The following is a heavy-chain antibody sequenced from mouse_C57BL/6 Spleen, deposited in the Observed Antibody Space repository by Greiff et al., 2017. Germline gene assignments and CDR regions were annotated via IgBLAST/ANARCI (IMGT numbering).Heavy chain of an antibody. CDR2: IYPGDGDT. V-gene: IGHV1-82*01. CDR1: GYAFSSSW. Sequence: QVQLKQSGPELVKPGASVKISCKASGYAFSSSWMNWVKQRPGKGLEWIGRIYPGDGDTNYNGKFKGKATLTADKSSSTAYMQLSSLTSEDSAVYFCARSGACGPDYCGQGTTLTVSS. J-gene: IGHJ2*01. D-gene: IGHD3-2*02. CDR3: ARSGACGPDY.